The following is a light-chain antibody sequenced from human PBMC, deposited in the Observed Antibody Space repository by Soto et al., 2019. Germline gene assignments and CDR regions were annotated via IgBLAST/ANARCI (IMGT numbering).Light chain of an antibody. J-gene: IGLJ1*01. CDR2: EVS. CDR3: CSYAGSSTLV. Sequence: QSALTQPASVSGSPGQSITISCTGTSSDVGSYNLVSWYQHHPGKAPKLMIYEVSKRPSGVSNRFSGSKSGNTASLTISGPQAEDEADYYCCSYAGSSTLVFGTGTKVTVL. V-gene: IGLV2-23*02. CDR1: SSDVGSYNL.